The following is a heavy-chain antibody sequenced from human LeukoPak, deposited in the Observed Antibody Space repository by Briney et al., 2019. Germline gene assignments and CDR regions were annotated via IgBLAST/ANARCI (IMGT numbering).Heavy chain of an antibody. D-gene: IGHD1-26*01. CDR3: TRVSEWELMWGYFDY. V-gene: IGHV3-49*04. CDR2: IRSKAYGGTT. CDR1: GFTFGDYA. Sequence: LTGGSLRLSCTASGFTFGDYAMSWVRQAPGKGQEWVGFIRSKAYGGTTEYAASVKGRFTISRDDSKSIAYLQMNSLKTEDTAVYYCTRVSEWELMWGYFDYWGQGTLVTVSS. J-gene: IGHJ4*02.